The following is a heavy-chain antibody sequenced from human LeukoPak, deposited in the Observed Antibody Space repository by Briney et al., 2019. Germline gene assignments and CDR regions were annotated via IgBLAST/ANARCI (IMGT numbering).Heavy chain of an antibody. CDR1: GFTFRDYD. CDR3: ARLYRDTAGSLAGMGV. V-gene: IGHV3-48*03. D-gene: IGHD3-16*02. J-gene: IGHJ6*02. Sequence: GGSLRLSCAASGFTFRDYDMNWVRQAPGKGLEWVSYISSSGATIYSADSVKGRFTISRDNAKISLYLQMTSLRAEDTAVYFCARLYRDTAGSLAGMGVWGRGTTVAVSS. CDR2: ISSSGATI.